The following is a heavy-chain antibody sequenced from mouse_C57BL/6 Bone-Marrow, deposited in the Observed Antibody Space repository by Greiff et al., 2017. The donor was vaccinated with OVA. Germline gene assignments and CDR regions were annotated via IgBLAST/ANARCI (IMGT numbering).Heavy chain of an antibody. D-gene: IGHD1-1*01. V-gene: IGHV5-17*01. CDR2: ISSGSSTI. CDR3: ARPLYYYGSSLFAY. CDR1: GFTFSDYG. J-gene: IGHJ3*01. Sequence: EVMLVESGGGLVKPGGSLKLSCAASGFTFSDYGMHWVRQAPEKGLEWVAYISSGSSTIYYADTVKGRFTISRDNAKNTLFLQMTSLRSEDTAMYYCARPLYYYGSSLFAYWGQGTLVTVSA.